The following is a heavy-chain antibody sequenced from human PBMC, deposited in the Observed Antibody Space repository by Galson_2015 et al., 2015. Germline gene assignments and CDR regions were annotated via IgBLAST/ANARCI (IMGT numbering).Heavy chain of an antibody. CDR3: AKVFSSGVPKIDDY. V-gene: IGHV3-30*18. CDR2: ISYDGSNK. J-gene: IGHJ4*02. D-gene: IGHD3-10*01. CDR1: GFTFSSYG. Sequence: SLRLSCAASGFTFSSYGMHWVRQAPGKGLEWVAVISYDGSNKYYADSVKGRFTISRDNSKNTLYLQMNSLRAEDTAVYYCAKVFSSGVPKIDDYWGQGTLVTVSS.